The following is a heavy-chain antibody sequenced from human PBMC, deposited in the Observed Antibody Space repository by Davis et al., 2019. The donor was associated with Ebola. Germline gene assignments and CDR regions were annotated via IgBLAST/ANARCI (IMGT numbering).Heavy chain of an antibody. J-gene: IGHJ3*02. D-gene: IGHD6-19*01. CDR2: ITGSGSYE. CDR1: GLTFTMYS. V-gene: IGHV3-21*01. CDR3: VRVSRNIATGWYRFDAFDI. Sequence: GGSLRLSCAAFGLTFTMYSMNWVRQPPGKGLEWVSSITGSGSYEFYADSVKGRFTISRDDAKNSLYLQMNSLRAEDTAIYYCVRVSRNIATGWYRFDAFDIWGQGTLVTVSS.